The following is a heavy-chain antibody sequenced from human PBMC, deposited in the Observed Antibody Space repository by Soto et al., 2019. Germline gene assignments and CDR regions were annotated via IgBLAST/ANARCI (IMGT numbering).Heavy chain of an antibody. CDR3: ARDRKLEAYDYADRDAFDI. D-gene: IGHD4-17*01. V-gene: IGHV1-18*01. J-gene: IGHJ3*02. CDR2: ISPYNANK. Sequence: QVQLVQSGAEVKKPGASVKVSCKASGYAFTTYAISWVRQAPGQGLEWMGWISPYNANKKYALRVQGRVTMTTDTSTSTAYIELRGLRSDDTAVYYFARDRKLEAYDYADRDAFDIWGQGTMVTVSS. CDR1: GYAFTTYA.